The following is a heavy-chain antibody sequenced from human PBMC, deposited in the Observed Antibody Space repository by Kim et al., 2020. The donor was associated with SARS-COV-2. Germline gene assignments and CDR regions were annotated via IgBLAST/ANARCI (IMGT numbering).Heavy chain of an antibody. CDR1: GGTFSSYA. D-gene: IGHD5-12*01. CDR2: IIPIFGTA. J-gene: IGHJ6*02. Sequence: SVKVSCKASGGTFSSYAISWVRQAPGQGLEWMGGIIPIFGTANYAQKFQGRVTITADESTSTAYMELSSLRSEDTAVYYCARDPEERGYSGYDPAYQPLVTRYYYGMDVWGQGTTVTVSS. V-gene: IGHV1-69*13. CDR3: ARDPEERGYSGYDPAYQPLVTRYYYGMDV.